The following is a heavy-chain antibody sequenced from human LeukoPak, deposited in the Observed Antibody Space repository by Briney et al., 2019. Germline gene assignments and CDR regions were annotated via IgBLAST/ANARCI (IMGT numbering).Heavy chain of an antibody. J-gene: IGHJ4*02. CDR3: ARDVEGSGSYSITFFDY. D-gene: IGHD3-10*01. CDR1: GFTTNGNS. CDR2: LNSSGSTI. Sequence: GWSLPHYCDASGFTTNGNSMNWLLHPPGTGQELHLYLNSSGSTIYYADSVKGRFTISRDNAKNSLFLQMNSLRDEDTAVYYCARDVEGSGSYSITFFDYWGQGTLVTVSS. V-gene: IGHV3-48*02.